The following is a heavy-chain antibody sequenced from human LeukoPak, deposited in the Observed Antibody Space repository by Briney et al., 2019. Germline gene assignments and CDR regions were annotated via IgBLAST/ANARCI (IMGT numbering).Heavy chain of an antibody. V-gene: IGHV4-61*01. J-gene: IGHJ3*02. CDR1: GGSVSSGSYY. CDR3: ARDEGILWFGESLNAFDI. Sequence: SETLSLTCTVSGGSVSSGSYYWSWIRQPPGKGLEWIGYIYYSGSTNYNPSLKSRVTISVDTSKNQFSLKLSSVTAADTAVYYCARDEGILWFGESLNAFDIWGQGTMVTVSS. CDR2: IYYSGST. D-gene: IGHD3-10*01.